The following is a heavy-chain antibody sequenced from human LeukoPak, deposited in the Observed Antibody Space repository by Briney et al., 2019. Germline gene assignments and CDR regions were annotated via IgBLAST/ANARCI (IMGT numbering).Heavy chain of an antibody. CDR1: GGSISSYY. Sequence: SETLSLTCTVSGGSISSYYWSWIRRPAGKGLEWIGRIYFTGSTNYNPSVKSRVTMSIDTSKNQFSLKLSSVTAADTAVYYCARVAYGDYYFDYWGQGTLVTVSS. V-gene: IGHV4-4*07. J-gene: IGHJ4*02. CDR3: ARVAYGDYYFDY. CDR2: IYFTGST. D-gene: IGHD4-17*01.